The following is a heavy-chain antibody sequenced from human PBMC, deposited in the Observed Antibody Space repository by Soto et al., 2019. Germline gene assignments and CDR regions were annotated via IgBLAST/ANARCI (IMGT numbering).Heavy chain of an antibody. J-gene: IGHJ6*03. CDR2: ISAYNGNT. CDR3: ARWGISFAYYYMDV. CDR1: GYTFTSYG. V-gene: IGHV1-18*01. D-gene: IGHD3-16*02. Sequence: VASVKVSCKASGYTFTSYGISWVRQAPGQGLEWMGWISAYNGNTNYAQKLQGRVTMTTDTSTSTAYMELRSLRSDDTAVYYCARWGISFAYYYMDVWGKGTTVTVSS.